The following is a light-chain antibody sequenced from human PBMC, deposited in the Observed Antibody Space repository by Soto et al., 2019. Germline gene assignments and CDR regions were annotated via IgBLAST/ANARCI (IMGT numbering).Light chain of an antibody. CDR2: DAN. CDR1: TTDIDNYDS. V-gene: IGLV2-18*01. CDR3: SLYSSNGSLI. J-gene: IGLJ1*01. Sequence: QSVLTQPPSMSGSPGQSVTISCTATTTDIDNYDSVSWYQQAPGTAPKLIIYDANNRPSGAPDRFSGSTSGNTASLTISGLQADDETDYFCSLYSSNGSLIFGAGKKVTV.